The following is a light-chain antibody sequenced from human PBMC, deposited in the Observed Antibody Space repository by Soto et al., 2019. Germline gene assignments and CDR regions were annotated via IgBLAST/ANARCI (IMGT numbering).Light chain of an antibody. Sequence: QSALTQPPSASGSPGQSVTISCTGTSSDVGGYNYVSWYQQHPGKAPKLMISEVSKRPSGVPDRCSGSKSGNTASLTVSGLQAEDEADYYCSSFAGNNNLVFGGATKVTVL. J-gene: IGLJ2*01. CDR2: EVS. CDR3: SSFAGNNNLV. CDR1: SSDVGGYNY. V-gene: IGLV2-8*01.